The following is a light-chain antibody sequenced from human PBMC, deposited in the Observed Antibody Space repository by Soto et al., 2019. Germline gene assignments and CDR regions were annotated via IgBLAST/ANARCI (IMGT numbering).Light chain of an antibody. J-gene: IGKJ4*01. CDR3: QQYYSTPLT. CDR2: WAS. V-gene: IGKV4-1*01. Sequence: DFVMTQSLDSLAVSLGERATINCKSSQSVLYSSNNKNYLVWYQQKPGQPPKLLIYWASTRESGVPDRFSGSGSGTDFTLTISSLQAEDVAVYYCQQYYSTPLTFGGGTKVDIK. CDR1: QSVLYSSNNKNY.